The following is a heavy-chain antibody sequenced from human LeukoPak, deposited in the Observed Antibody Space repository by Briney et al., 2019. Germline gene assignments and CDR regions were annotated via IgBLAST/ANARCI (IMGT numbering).Heavy chain of an antibody. J-gene: IGHJ4*02. CDR2: ISAYNGDT. CDR3: ARDFPGKAMAGTFDY. D-gene: IGHD6-19*01. V-gene: IGHV1-18*01. CDR1: GYTFTSYG. Sequence: ASVKVSCKASGYTFTSYGISWVRQAPGQGLEWMGWISAYNGDTNYAQNLQGRVTMTTDTSTNTAYMELRSLRSDDTAVYYCARDFPGKAMAGTFDYWGQGTLVTVSS.